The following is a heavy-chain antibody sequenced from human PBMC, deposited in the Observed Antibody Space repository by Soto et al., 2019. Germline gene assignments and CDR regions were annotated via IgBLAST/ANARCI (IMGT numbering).Heavy chain of an antibody. D-gene: IGHD6-25*01. CDR3: ARAAPHVGADPGAFDI. V-gene: IGHV5-51*01. Sequence: PGESLKISCKGSGYSFTSYWIGWVRQMPGKGLEWMGIIYPGDSDTRYSPSFQGQVTISADKSISTAYLQWSSLKASDTAMYYCARAAPHVGADPGAFDIWGQGTMVTVS. CDR1: GYSFTSYW. J-gene: IGHJ3*02. CDR2: IYPGDSDT.